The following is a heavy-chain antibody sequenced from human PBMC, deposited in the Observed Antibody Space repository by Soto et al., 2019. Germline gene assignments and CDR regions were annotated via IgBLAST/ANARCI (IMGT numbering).Heavy chain of an antibody. V-gene: IGHV3-23*01. CDR2: ITAYGDTT. CDR1: GFTFSNYA. CDR3: AKDPMGDDSDWYPSPGFDL. J-gene: IGHJ5*02. Sequence: EVQLLESGGGFVQPGGSLTLSCAASGFTFSNYAMSWVRQAPGKGLEWVSAITAYGDTTHYADSVKGRFTISRDSPKNSLYLQMVSLRAKDTADYYCAKDPMGDDSDWYPSPGFDLWGQGTPVTVSS. D-gene: IGHD6-19*01.